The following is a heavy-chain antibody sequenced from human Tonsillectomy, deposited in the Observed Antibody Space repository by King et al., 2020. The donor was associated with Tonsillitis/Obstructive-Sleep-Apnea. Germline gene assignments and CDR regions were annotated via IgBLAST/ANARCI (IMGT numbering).Heavy chain of an antibody. D-gene: IGHD4/OR15-4a*01. J-gene: IGHJ6*03. CDR2: IYHSGST. Sequence: MQLQESGPGLVKPSGTLSLTCAVSGGSMSSKNWWSWVRQPPGKGLEWIGEIYHSGSTNYNPSLKSRVTMSVDKSKSQFSLKLSSVTAADTAVYYCVREAPFGAVYFYCYMDVWGKGTTVTVSS. V-gene: IGHV4-4*02. CDR3: VREAPFGAVYFYCYMDV. CDR1: GGSMSSKNW.